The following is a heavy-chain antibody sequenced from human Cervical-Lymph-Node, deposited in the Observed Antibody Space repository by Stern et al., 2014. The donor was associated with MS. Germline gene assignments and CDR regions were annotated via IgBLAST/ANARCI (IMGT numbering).Heavy chain of an antibody. Sequence: EVQLVQSGGGLVQPGGSLRLSCAASGFSLSSGWMHWVRQAPGKGLVWVARIKSDGSVRTYADSAKGRFTISRDNAKNTLFLQMNSLRAEDTAVYYCARGFEGQPVGYWGQGTLVTVSS. D-gene: IGHD3-10*01. CDR2: IKSDGSVR. J-gene: IGHJ4*02. CDR3: ARGFEGQPVGY. V-gene: IGHV3-74*02. CDR1: GFSLSSGW.